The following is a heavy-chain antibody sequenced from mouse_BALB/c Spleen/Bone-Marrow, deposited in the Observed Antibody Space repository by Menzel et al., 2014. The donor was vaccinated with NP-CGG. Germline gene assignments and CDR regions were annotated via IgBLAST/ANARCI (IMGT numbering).Heavy chain of an antibody. CDR2: ISPGNGDI. CDR3: RRSVGNPFDH. D-gene: IGHD2-1*01. V-gene: IGHV1S53*02. CDR1: GYTFXDHA. J-gene: IGHJ2*01. Sequence: VQLVESDAELVKPGASVKISCKASGYTFXDHAIHWVKQKPEQGLEWIGYISPGNGDIKYNEKFKGKATLTADKSSSTAYMQLSGLTSEDSAVYICRRSVGNPFDHWGQGTTLTVSS.